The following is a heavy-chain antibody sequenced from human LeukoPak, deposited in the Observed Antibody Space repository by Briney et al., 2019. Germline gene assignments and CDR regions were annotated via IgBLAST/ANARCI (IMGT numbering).Heavy chain of an antibody. Sequence: SETLSLTCTVSGGSISSGGYYWSWIRQHPGKGLEWIGYIYYSGSTYYNPSLKSRVTISVDTSKNQFSLKLSSVTAADTAVYYCVRVNLYGGKVYWGQGTLVTVSS. CDR3: VRVNLYGGKVY. CDR1: GGSISSGGYY. V-gene: IGHV4-31*03. J-gene: IGHJ4*02. CDR2: IYYSGST. D-gene: IGHD4-23*01.